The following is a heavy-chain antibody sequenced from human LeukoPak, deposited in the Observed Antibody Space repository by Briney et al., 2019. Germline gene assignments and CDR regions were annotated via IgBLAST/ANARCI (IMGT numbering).Heavy chain of an antibody. V-gene: IGHV4-4*07. J-gene: IGHJ5*02. Sequence: PSETLSLTCTVSGGSTSSYYWSWIRQPAGKGLEWIGRIYSTGSTNYNPSLKSRVTMSVDASKNQFSLRLSSVTAADTAVYYCARDHQLYGSPWDWFDPWGQGMLVTVSS. CDR3: ARDHQLYGSPWDWFDP. D-gene: IGHD3-10*01. CDR1: GGSTSSYY. CDR2: IYSTGST.